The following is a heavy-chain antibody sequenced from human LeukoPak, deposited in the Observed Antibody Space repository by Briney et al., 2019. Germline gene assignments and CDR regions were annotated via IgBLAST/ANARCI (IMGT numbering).Heavy chain of an antibody. CDR3: AKGLDPFDY. V-gene: IGHV3-23*01. J-gene: IGHJ4*02. CDR2: ISGTSSGI. Sequence: GGSLRLSCAASGFTFSNYAMSWVRQAPGKGLEWVSIISGTSSGIVYADSVKGRFTISRDNSRNTVYLQMNSLRAEDTAVYYCAKGLDPFDYWGQGTLVTVSS. CDR1: GFTFSNYA.